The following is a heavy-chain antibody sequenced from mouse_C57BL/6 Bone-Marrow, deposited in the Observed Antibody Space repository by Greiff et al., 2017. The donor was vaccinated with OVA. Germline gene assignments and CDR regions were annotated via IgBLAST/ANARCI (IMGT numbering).Heavy chain of an antibody. CDR1: GFTFSSYG. V-gene: IGHV5-6*01. D-gene: IGHD2-5*01. CDR3: ARYYSNYYYAMDY. Sequence: EVNVVESGGDLVKPGGSLKLSCAASGFTFSSYGMSWVRQTPDKRLEWVATISSGGSYTYYPDSVKGRFTISRDNAKNTLYLQMSSLKSEDTAMYYCARYYSNYYYAMDYWGQGTSVTVSS. J-gene: IGHJ4*01. CDR2: ISSGGSYT.